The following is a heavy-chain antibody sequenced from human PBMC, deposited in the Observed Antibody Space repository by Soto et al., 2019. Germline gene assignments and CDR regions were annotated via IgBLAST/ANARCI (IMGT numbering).Heavy chain of an antibody. V-gene: IGHV4-30-2*01. CDR2: IYHSGST. CDR3: ARGYYDFWSGYYYGMDV. J-gene: IGHJ6*02. CDR1: GGSISSGGYS. Sequence: QLQLQESGSGLMKPSQTLSLTCAVSGGSISSGGYSWSWIRQPPGKGLEWIGYIYHSGSTYYNPSLKSRVTISVDRSKNQFSLKLSSVTAADTAVYYCARGYYDFWSGYYYGMDVWGQGTTVTVSS. D-gene: IGHD3-3*01.